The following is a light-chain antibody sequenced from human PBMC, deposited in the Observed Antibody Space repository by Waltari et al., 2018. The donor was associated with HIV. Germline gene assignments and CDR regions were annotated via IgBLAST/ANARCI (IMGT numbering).Light chain of an antibody. Sequence: QSVLTQPPSASGTPGQRVTTPCSGSSPNIGTHYVHWYPRLPGTAPQLLISRNNQRPSGVPDRFSGSKSGTSASLAISGLRSEDEADYHCAAWDDSLSGRVFGGGTKLTVL. CDR1: SPNIGTHY. J-gene: IGLJ3*02. CDR2: RNN. V-gene: IGLV1-47*01. CDR3: AAWDDSLSGRV.